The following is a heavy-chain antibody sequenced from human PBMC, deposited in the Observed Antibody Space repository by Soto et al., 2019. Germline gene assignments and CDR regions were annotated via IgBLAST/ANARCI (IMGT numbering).Heavy chain of an antibody. V-gene: IGHV3-23*01. CDR3: AKDLGYCSSTSCHNNWFDP. Sequence: GGSLRLSCAASGFTFRSYAMSWVRQAPGKGLEWVSAISGSGGSTYYADSVKGRFTISRDNSKNTLYLQMNSLRAEDTAVYYCAKDLGYCSSTSCHNNWFDPWGQGTLVTVSS. CDR1: GFTFRSYA. D-gene: IGHD2-2*02. J-gene: IGHJ5*02. CDR2: ISGSGGST.